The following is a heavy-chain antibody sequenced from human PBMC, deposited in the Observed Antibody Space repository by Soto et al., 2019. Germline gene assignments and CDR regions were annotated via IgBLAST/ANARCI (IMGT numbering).Heavy chain of an antibody. CDR1: GYTFTSYG. CDR3: ARGRRLRFLEWSQVGMDV. Sequence: GESLKISCKGSGYTFTSYGISWVRQAPGQGLEWMGWISAYNGNTNYAQKLQGRVTMTTDTSTSTAYMELGSLRSDDTAVYYCARGRRLRFLEWSQVGMDVWGQGTTVTVSS. D-gene: IGHD3-3*01. CDR2: ISAYNGNT. V-gene: IGHV1-18*01. J-gene: IGHJ6*02.